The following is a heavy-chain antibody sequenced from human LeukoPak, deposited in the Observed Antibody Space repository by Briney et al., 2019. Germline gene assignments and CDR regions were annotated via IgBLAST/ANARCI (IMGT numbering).Heavy chain of an antibody. CDR3: ARDDSLVVVVGFDY. D-gene: IGHD2-15*01. CDR1: GFTFSSYG. Sequence: GGSLRLSCAASGFTFSSYGMHWVRQAPGKGLEWVAFIRYDGSNKYYADSVKGRFTISRDNSKNTLYLQMNSLRAEDTAVYYCARDDSLVVVVGFDYWGQGTLVTVSS. CDR2: IRYDGSNK. V-gene: IGHV3-30*02. J-gene: IGHJ4*02.